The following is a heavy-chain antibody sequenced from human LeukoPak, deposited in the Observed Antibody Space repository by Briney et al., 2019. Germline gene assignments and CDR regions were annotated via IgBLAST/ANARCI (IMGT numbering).Heavy chain of an antibody. CDR3: AREPRYCSGGSCYGGWFDP. D-gene: IGHD2-15*01. CDR1: GDSVSSNSAA. J-gene: IGHJ5*02. CDR2: TYYRSKWYN. V-gene: IGHV6-1*01. Sequence: SQTLSLTCAISGDSVSSNSAAWNWTRQSPSRGLEWLGRTYYRSKWYNDYAVSVKSPITINPDTSKNQFSLQLNSVTPEDTAVYYCAREPRYCSGGSCYGGWFDPWGQGTLVTVSS.